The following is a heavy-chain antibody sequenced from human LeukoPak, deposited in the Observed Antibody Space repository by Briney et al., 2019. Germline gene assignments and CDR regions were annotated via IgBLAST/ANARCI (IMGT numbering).Heavy chain of an antibody. CDR1: GGSLSSYY. CDR3: ARDVAAVAYDAFDI. J-gene: IGHJ3*02. D-gene: IGHD6-13*01. CDR2: IYYSGST. Sequence: SETLSLTCTGSGGSLSSYYWSWIRQPPGKGLEWIGYIYYSGSTNYNPSLKSRVTISEDTSKNQFSLKVSSVTAADTAVYYCARDVAAVAYDAFDIWGQGTMVTVSS. V-gene: IGHV4-59*01.